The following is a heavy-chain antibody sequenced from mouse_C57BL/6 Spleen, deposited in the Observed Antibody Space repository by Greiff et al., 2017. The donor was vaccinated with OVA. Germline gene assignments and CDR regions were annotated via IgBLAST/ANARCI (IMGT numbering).Heavy chain of an antibody. CDR3: ARFYQYYFDY. CDR2: IYPRDGST. V-gene: IGHV1-85*01. CDR1: GYTFTSYD. D-gene: IGHD2-1*01. Sequence: VHLVESGPELVKPGASVKLSCKASGYTFTSYDINWVKQRPGQGLEWIGWIYPRDGSTKYNEKFKGKATLTVDTSSSTSYMELHSLTSEDSAVYFCARFYQYYFDYWGQGTTLTVSS. J-gene: IGHJ2*01.